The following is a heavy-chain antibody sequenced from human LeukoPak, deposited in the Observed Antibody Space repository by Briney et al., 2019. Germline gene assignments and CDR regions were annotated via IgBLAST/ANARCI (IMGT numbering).Heavy chain of an antibody. CDR1: GFTFSSYA. Sequence: AGGSLRLSCAASGFTFSSYAMSWVRQAPGKGLEWVSAISGSGGSTYYADSVKGRFTISRDNAKNSLYLQMNSLRDEDTAVYYCAREGPNYYYYYMDVWGKGTTVTVSS. CDR2: ISGSGGST. CDR3: AREGPNYYYYYMDV. J-gene: IGHJ6*03. V-gene: IGHV3-23*01.